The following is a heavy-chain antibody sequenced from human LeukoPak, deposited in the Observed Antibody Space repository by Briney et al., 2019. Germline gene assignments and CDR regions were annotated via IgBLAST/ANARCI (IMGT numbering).Heavy chain of an antibody. CDR2: ISGSGGST. Sequence: GGSLRLSCAASGFTFSSYAMSWVRQAPGKGLEWVSAISGSGGSTYYADSVKGRFSISRDNSKNTLYLQMNSLRAEDTAVYYCAKHPITMVRGAVDLWGQGTLVTVSS. D-gene: IGHD3-10*01. CDR3: AKHPITMVRGAVDL. CDR1: GFTFSSYA. J-gene: IGHJ5*02. V-gene: IGHV3-23*01.